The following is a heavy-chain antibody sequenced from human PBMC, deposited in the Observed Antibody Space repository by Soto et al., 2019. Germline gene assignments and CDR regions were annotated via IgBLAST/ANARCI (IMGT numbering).Heavy chain of an antibody. CDR1: GLTFSNNA. V-gene: IGHV3-30-3*01. J-gene: IGHJ6*02. D-gene: IGHD1-1*01. CDR3: ARGTTTSAFSAMDV. CDR2: ISYDGSNK. Sequence: QVQLVESGGGVVQPGRSLRLSCAASGLTFSNNAMEWVRQAPGKGLEWVAVISYDGSNKYIAESVKGRFTISRDNSKNTLFLQMNSLRAEDTAVYYCARGTTTSAFSAMDVWGQGTTVTVSS.